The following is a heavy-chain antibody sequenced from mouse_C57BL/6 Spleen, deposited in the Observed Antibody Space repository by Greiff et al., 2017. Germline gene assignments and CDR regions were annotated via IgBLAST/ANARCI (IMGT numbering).Heavy chain of an antibody. J-gene: IGHJ4*01. Sequence: QVQLKQSGPELVKPGASVKISCKASGYAFSSSWMNWVKQRPGKGLEWIGRIYPGDGDTNYNGKFKGKATLTADKSSSTAYMQLSSLTSEDSAVYFCARNYDYGKAMDYWGQGTSVTVSS. CDR1: GYAFSSSW. CDR2: IYPGDGDT. V-gene: IGHV1-82*01. CDR3: ARNYDYGKAMDY. D-gene: IGHD2-4*01.